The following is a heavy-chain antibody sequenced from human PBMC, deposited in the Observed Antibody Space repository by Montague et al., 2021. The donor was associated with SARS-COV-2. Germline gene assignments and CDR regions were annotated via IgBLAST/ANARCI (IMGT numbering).Heavy chain of an antibody. Sequence: SLRLSCAASGFTFNNYAMHWVRQAPGKGLEWVAIISYDGSNKYYADSVKGRFAISRDNSKNTLYLQMNSPRAEDTAVYYCVRASLIKARIAVAGTTVYWGQGTPVTISS. CDR3: VRASLIKARIAVAGTTVY. V-gene: IGHV3-30*09. D-gene: IGHD6-19*01. J-gene: IGHJ4*02. CDR1: GFTFNNYA. CDR2: ISYDGSNK.